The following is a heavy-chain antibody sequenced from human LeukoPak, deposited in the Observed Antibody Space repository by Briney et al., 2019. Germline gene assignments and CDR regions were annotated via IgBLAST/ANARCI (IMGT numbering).Heavy chain of an antibody. J-gene: IGHJ4*02. V-gene: IGHV1-8*01. CDR2: MNPNSGDT. CDR3: ARVRRGNYYDSSGYIDY. D-gene: IGHD3-22*01. CDR1: GYTFTNYD. Sequence: ASVKVSCKTSGYTFTNYDINWVRQATGQGLEWMGWMNPNSGDTGYAHKFQGRVTMTRDTSISTAYMELSRLRSDDTAVYYCARVRRGNYYDSSGYIDYWGQGTLVTVSS.